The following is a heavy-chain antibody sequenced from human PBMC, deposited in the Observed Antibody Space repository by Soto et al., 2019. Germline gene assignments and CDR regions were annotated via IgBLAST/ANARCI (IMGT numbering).Heavy chain of an antibody. Sequence: QVQLQQWGAGLLKPSETLSLTCAVYGGSFSGYYWSWIRQPPGKGLECIGEINHSGSTNYNPSLKSRVTISVDTSKNQFSLKLSSVTAADTAVYYCASGYGRNFDYWGQGTLVTVSS. D-gene: IGHD3-10*01. CDR3: ASGYGRNFDY. CDR2: INHSGST. J-gene: IGHJ4*02. V-gene: IGHV4-34*01. CDR1: GGSFSGYY.